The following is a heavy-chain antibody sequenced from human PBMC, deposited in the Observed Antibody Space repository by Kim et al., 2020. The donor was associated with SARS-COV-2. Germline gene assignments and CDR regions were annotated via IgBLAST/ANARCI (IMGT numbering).Heavy chain of an antibody. V-gene: IGHV3-23*01. CDR3: AKDRKHYYGSGTDY. D-gene: IGHD3-10*01. J-gene: IGHJ4*02. Sequence: ADSVKGRFTISRDNSKNTLYLQMNSQRAEDTAVYYCAKDRKHYYGSGTDYWGQGTLVTVSS.